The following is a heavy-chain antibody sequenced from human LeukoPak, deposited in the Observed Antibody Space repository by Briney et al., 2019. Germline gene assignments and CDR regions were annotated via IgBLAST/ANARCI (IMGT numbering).Heavy chain of an antibody. J-gene: IGHJ6*02. D-gene: IGHD6-13*01. Sequence: GGSLRLSCAASRFTFSSYEMNWVRQAPGKGLEWVSYISSSGSTIYYADSVKGRFTISRDNAKNSLYLQMNGLRAEDTAVYYCARLIAAAGTYYYYYYGMDVWGQGTTVTVSS. V-gene: IGHV3-48*03. CDR1: RFTFSSYE. CDR3: ARLIAAAGTYYYYYYGMDV. CDR2: ISSSGSTI.